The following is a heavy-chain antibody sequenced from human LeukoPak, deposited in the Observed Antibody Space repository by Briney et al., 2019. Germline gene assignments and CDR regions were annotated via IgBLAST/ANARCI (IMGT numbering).Heavy chain of an antibody. D-gene: IGHD5-24*01. J-gene: IGHJ4*02. V-gene: IGHV4-59*01. CDR3: ARQVGEMATIHFDY. CDR2: IYYSGST. CDR1: GGSISSYY. Sequence: KPSETLSLTCTVSGGSISSYYWSWIRQPPGKGLAWIGYIYYSGSTNYNPSLKSRVTISVDTSKNQFSLKLSSVTAADTAVYYCARQVGEMATIHFDYWGQGTLVTVSS.